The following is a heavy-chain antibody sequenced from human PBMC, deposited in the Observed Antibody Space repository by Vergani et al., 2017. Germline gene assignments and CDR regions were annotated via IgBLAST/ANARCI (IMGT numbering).Heavy chain of an antibody. V-gene: IGHV4-39*01. CDR2: IYYSGST. CDR1: GGSISSSSYD. CDR3: ARHLAYCGGDCYPYYYGMDV. D-gene: IGHD2-21*02. J-gene: IGHJ6*02. Sequence: QLQLQESGPGLVKPSETLSLTCTVSGGSISSSSYDWGWIRQPPGKGLEWIWSIYYSGSTYYNPSLRSRVTIFVDTSKNQFSLKLSSVTAADPAVYYCARHLAYCGGDCYPYYYGMDVWGQGTTVTVSS.